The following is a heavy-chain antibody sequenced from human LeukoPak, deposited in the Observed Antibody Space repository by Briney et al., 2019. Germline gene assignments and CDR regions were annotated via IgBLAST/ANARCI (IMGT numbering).Heavy chain of an antibody. V-gene: IGHV3-48*03. D-gene: IGHD3-10*02. CDR2: ISSSGRTT. Sequence: GGSLRLSCAASGFTFSSYEMNWVRQAPGKGLEWVSYISSSGRTTYYADSVKGRFTISRDNAKNSLYLQMNSLRAEDTAVYYCAELGITMIGGVWGKGTTVTISS. CDR3: AELGITMIGGV. J-gene: IGHJ6*04. CDR1: GFTFSSYE.